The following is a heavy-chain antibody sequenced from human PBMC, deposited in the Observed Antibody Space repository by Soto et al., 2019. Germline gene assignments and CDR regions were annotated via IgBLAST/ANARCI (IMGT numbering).Heavy chain of an antibody. V-gene: IGHV1-58*01. D-gene: IGHD6-13*01. CDR2: IVVGSGNT. Sequence: ASVKVSCKASGFTFTSSAVQWVRQARGQRLEWIGWIVVGSGNTNYAQKFQERVTITRDMSTSTAYMELSSLRSEDTAVYYCAAQEQQRYYYGMDVWGQGTTVTVSS. CDR1: GFTFTSSA. J-gene: IGHJ6*02. CDR3: AAQEQQRYYYGMDV.